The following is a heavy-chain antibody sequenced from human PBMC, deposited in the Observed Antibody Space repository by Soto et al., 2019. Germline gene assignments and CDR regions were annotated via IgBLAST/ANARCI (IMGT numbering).Heavy chain of an antibody. J-gene: IGHJ4*02. Sequence: SVKVSCKASGGTFSSYAISWVRQAPGQGLEWMGGIIPIFGTANYAQKFLGRVTITADKSTSTAYMELSSLRSEDTAVYYCARTAMVIFEDYYYFDNWGQGTPVPVSS. V-gene: IGHV1-69*06. CDR3: ARTAMVIFEDYYYFDN. CDR1: GGTFSSYA. CDR2: IIPIFGTA. D-gene: IGHD5-18*01.